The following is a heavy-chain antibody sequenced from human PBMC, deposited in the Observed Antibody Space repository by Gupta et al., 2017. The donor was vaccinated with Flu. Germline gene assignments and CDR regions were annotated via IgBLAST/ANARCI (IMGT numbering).Heavy chain of an antibody. CDR2: ISSSSRYV. CDR1: GFTFSSYS. J-gene: IGHJ4*02. Sequence: EVQLVESGGGLVKPGGSLRLSCAASGFTFSSYSMTWVRQAPGKGLEWVSAISSSSRYVYYADSVKGRFTISRDNAKNSLYLQMNSLRAEDTAVYYCARDFNSGSCYWRRPHDYWGQGTLVTVSS. V-gene: IGHV3-21*01. CDR3: ARDFNSGSCYWRRPHDY. D-gene: IGHD3-10*01.